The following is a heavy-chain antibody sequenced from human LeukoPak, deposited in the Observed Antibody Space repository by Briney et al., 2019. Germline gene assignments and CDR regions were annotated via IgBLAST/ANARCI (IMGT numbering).Heavy chain of an antibody. J-gene: IGHJ4*02. CDR3: ARDRHDYGDYYFDY. Sequence: ASVKVSCKASGGTFSSYAISWVRQAPGQGLERMGRIIPILGIANYAQKFQGRVTITADKSTSTAYMELSSLRSEDTAVYYCARDRHDYGDYYFDYWGQGTLVTVSS. CDR1: GGTFSSYA. V-gene: IGHV1-69*04. D-gene: IGHD4-17*01. CDR2: IIPILGIA.